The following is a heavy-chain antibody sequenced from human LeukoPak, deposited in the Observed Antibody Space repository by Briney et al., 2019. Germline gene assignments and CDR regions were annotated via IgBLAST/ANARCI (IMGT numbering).Heavy chain of an antibody. V-gene: IGHV4-34*01. CDR3: ARGVTWFGSYFDY. J-gene: IGHJ4*02. CDR1: GGSFSGYY. Sequence: SETLSLTCAVYGGSFSGYYWSWIRQPPGRGLEWIGEINHSGSTNYNPSLKSRVTISVDTSKNQFSLKLSSVTAADTAVYYCARGVTWFGSYFDYWGQGTLVTVSS. CDR2: INHSGST. D-gene: IGHD3-10*01.